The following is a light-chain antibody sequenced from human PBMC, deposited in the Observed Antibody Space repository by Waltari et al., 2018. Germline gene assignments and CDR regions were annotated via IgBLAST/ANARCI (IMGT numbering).Light chain of an antibody. V-gene: IGKV1-5*01. CDR3: QQYLLFWT. Sequence: DIQMTQSPSTLSASVGDRVTITCRASQTINGWLAWYQQKPGKAPELLIHDASTLESGGPPRFSGSGSGTEFTLTISSVQPEDVATYYCQQYLLFWTFGQGTRVEIK. CDR2: DAS. CDR1: QTINGW. J-gene: IGKJ1*01.